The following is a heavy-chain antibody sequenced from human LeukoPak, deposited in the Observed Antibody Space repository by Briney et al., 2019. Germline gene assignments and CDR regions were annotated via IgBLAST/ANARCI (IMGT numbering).Heavy chain of an antibody. D-gene: IGHD1-26*01. Sequence: SETLSLTCTVSGGSISSYYWSWIRQPPGKGLEWIGYIYYSGSTNYNPSLKSRVTISVDTSKNQFSLKLSSVTAADTAVYYCARVRGSGSYPDYWGQGTLVTASS. CDR2: IYYSGST. CDR3: ARVRGSGSYPDY. J-gene: IGHJ4*02. V-gene: IGHV4-59*01. CDR1: GGSISSYY.